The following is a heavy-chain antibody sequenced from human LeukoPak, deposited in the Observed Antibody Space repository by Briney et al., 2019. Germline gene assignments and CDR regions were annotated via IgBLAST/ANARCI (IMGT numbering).Heavy chain of an antibody. CDR1: GFTFSSYE. D-gene: IGHD2-15*01. J-gene: IGHJ6*03. Sequence: GGSLRLSCAASGFTFSSYEMNWVRQAPGRGLEWVSYISSSGSTIYYADSVKSRFTISRDNAKNSLYLQMNSLRAENTAVYNCALCSGGSRLYYYMHVGGKGHTDRLL. CDR2: ISSSGSTI. CDR3: ALCSGGSRLYYYMHV. V-gene: IGHV3-48*03.